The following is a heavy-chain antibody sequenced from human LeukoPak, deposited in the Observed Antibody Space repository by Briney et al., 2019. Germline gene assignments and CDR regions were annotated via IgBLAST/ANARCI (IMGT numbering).Heavy chain of an antibody. J-gene: IGHJ3*02. CDR2: INHSGST. CDR3: ARYVITMIQHDAFDI. CDR1: GGSFSGYY. D-gene: IGHD3-22*01. V-gene: IGHV4-34*01. Sequence: PSETLSLTCAVDGGSFSGYYWSWIRQPPGKGREWVGEINHSGSTNYNPSLKSRVTISVDTSKNQFSLKLSSVTAADTAVYYCARYVITMIQHDAFDIWGQGTMVTVSS.